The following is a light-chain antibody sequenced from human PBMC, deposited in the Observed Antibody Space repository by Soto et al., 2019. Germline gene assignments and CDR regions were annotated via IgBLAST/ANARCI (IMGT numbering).Light chain of an antibody. CDR3: QQYKTYPYT. V-gene: IGKV1-5*03. CDR1: QSISIW. CDR2: KAS. Sequence: DIQMTQSPSTLSASVGDRVTITCRASQSISIWLAWYQQKPGKAPKLLIYKASNLESGVPSRFSCSGSGTEFTLTISSLQPDDFATYYCQQYKTYPYTFGQGTKLEIK. J-gene: IGKJ2*01.